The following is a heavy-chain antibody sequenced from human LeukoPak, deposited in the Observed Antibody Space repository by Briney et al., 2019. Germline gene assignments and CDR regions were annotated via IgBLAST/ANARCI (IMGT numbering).Heavy chain of an antibody. CDR1: GCSISSGGFY. Sequence: SQTLPLTCTVSGCSISSGGFYWICMRQPPGEGVVCMGYIFYSGSSHYNPSLKSRVTTSVDTSKPQLYLKLYSVTAADTAMYHWARQPLNYYGPGSYDTPGASDIWGQGTMVTASS. V-gene: IGHV4-31*03. CDR2: IFYSGSS. J-gene: IGHJ3*02. D-gene: IGHD3-10*01. CDR3: ARQPLNYYGPGSYDTPGASDI.